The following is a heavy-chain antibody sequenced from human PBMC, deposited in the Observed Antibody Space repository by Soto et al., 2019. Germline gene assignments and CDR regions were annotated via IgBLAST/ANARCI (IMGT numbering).Heavy chain of an antibody. Sequence: QVQLQESGPGLVKPSETLSLTCTVSGGSISSYYWSWIRQPPGKGLEWIGYIYYSGSTNYNPSLTGRGSRSVDTFKTQCSLRLSSVPAAETAVYYCARQDGADLGYYFYCYMDVWGKGTTVTVSS. CDR3: ARQDGADLGYYFYCYMDV. V-gene: IGHV4-59*08. J-gene: IGHJ6*03. CDR2: IYYSGST. CDR1: GGSISSYY. D-gene: IGHD4-17*01.